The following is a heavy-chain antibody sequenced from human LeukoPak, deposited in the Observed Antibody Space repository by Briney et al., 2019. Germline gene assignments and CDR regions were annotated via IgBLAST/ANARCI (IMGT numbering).Heavy chain of an antibody. D-gene: IGHD4-17*01. J-gene: IGHJ4*02. CDR3: ATSPAYGDYDFDY. CDR1: GYSFTSYR. Sequence: GESLKISCKGSGYSFTSYRIGWVRQMPGKGLEWMGIIYPGDSDTRYSPSFQGQVTISADKSISTAYLQWSSLKASDTAMYYCATSPAYGDYDFDYWGQGTLVTVSS. CDR2: IYPGDSDT. V-gene: IGHV5-51*01.